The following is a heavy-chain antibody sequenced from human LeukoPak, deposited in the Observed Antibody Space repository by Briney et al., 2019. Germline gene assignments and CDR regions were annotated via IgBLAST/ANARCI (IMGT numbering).Heavy chain of an antibody. CDR3: ASWGGYSGYQLG. J-gene: IGHJ4*02. CDR1: GGSFSGYY. Sequence: SETLSLTCAVYGGSFSGYYWSWIRQPPGKGLEWIGEINHSGGTNYNPSLKSRVTISVDTSKNQFSLKLSSVTAADTAMYYCASWGGYSGYQLGWGQGTLVTVSS. D-gene: IGHD5-12*01. CDR2: INHSGGT. V-gene: IGHV4-34*01.